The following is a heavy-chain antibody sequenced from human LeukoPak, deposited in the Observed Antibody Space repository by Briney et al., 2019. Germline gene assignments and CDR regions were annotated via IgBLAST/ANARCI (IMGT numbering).Heavy chain of an antibody. J-gene: IGHJ6*02. CDR3: ARRGCCSGGSCHYYYGMDV. D-gene: IGHD2-15*01. Sequence: PSETLSLTCTVSGGSISSYYWSWIRQPPGKGLEWIGYIYYSGSTNYNPSLKSRVTISVDTSKNQFSLKLSSVTAADTAVYYCARRGCCSGGSCHYYYGMDVWGQGTTVTVSS. CDR2: IYYSGST. V-gene: IGHV4-59*08. CDR1: GGSISSYY.